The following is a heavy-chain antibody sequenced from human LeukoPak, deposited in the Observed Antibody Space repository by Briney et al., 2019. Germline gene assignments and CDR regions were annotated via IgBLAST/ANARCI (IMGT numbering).Heavy chain of an antibody. CDR2: IIHSGST. V-gene: IGHV4-34*12. Sequence: PSEALSLTCAVYGGSFSNYYWSWMRQPPGKGLEWIGEIIHSGSTNYNPSLKSRLTISVDTSKNQFSLKLSSVTAADTAVYSCARVHRSSSSCEGHNWFDPWGQGTLVTVYS. D-gene: IGHD2-15*01. J-gene: IGHJ5*02. CDR3: ARVHRSSSSCEGHNWFDP. CDR1: GGSFSNYY.